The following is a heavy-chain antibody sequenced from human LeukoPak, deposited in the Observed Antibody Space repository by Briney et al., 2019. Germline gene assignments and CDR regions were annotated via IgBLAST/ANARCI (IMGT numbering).Heavy chain of an antibody. V-gene: IGHV4-39*07. CDR1: GGSISSSSYY. CDR2: IYYSGST. J-gene: IGHJ4*02. CDR3: AAYYDYVWGSSYYFDY. D-gene: IGHD3-16*01. Sequence: SETLSLTCTVSGGSISSSSYYWGWIRQPPGKGLEWIGSIYYSGSTYYNPSLKSRVTISVDTSKNQFSLKLSSVTAADTAVYYCAAYYDYVWGSSYYFDYWGQGTLVTVSS.